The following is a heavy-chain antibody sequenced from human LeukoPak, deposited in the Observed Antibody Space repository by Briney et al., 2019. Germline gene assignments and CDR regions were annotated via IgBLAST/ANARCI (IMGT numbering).Heavy chain of an antibody. V-gene: IGHV3-7*03. CDR2: MNPDGSAK. Sequence: PGGSLRLSCAASGFNFSNSWMNWVRQAPGKGLEWVASMNPDGSAKSYVGSVKGRFTISRDNSKNTVYLHMNNLRAEDTAVYYCAKEGRKTGNTYGYEFDSWGQGTLVTVSS. CDR3: AKEGRKTGNTYGYEFDS. J-gene: IGHJ4*02. CDR1: GFNFSNSW. D-gene: IGHD5-18*01.